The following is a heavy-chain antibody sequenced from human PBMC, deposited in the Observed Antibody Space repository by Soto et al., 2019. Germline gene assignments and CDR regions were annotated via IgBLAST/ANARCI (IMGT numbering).Heavy chain of an antibody. Sequence: QVQLQESGPGLVKPSETLSLTCTVSGVSISNNYWSWIRQPPGKGLEWIGYIYYNGNTNYNPSLKGRVTMSVDTSRNQISLKLTTVTAADTAVYYWTRANWDSEYWGQGTLVTVSS. V-gene: IGHV4-59*01. J-gene: IGHJ4*02. CDR2: IYYNGNT. CDR3: TRANWDSEY. CDR1: GVSISNNY. D-gene: IGHD7-27*01.